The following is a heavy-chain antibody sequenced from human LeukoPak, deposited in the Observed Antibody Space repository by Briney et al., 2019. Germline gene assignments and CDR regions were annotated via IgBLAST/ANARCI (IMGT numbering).Heavy chain of an antibody. CDR3: ARASIAAHRREPKQYFQY. CDR1: GHTFTVLY. J-gene: IGHJ1*01. CDR2: ITPNSGVT. V-gene: IGHV1-2*02. D-gene: IGHD6-6*01. Sequence: VASVKVSCKASGHTFTVLYMHWVRQAPGQGLEWMGWITPNSGVTNYAQKFQGSVTMTRDTSISTGYMDLSRLRPDYTAVYYCARASIAAHRREPKQYFQYWGQGTLIPVSS.